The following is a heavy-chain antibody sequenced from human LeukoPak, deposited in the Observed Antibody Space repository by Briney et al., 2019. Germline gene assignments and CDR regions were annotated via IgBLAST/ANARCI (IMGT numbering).Heavy chain of an antibody. J-gene: IGHJ4*02. CDR2: FDPEDGET. CDR1: GYTLTELS. V-gene: IGHV1-24*01. CDR3: AKDRLGKDYGDYDSIDY. D-gene: IGHD4-17*01. Sequence: ASVKVSCKVSGYTLTELSMHWVRQAPGKGLEWMGGFDPEDGETIYAQKFQGRVTMTEDTSTDTAYMELSSLRSEDTAVYYCAKDRLGKDYGDYDSIDYWGQGALVTVSA.